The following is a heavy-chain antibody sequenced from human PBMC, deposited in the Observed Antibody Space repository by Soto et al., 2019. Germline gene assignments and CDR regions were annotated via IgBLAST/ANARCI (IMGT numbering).Heavy chain of an antibody. J-gene: IGHJ4*02. V-gene: IGHV1-2*02. D-gene: IGHD3-9*01. Sequence: ASVKVSCKASGYTFTGYYMHWVRQAPGQGLEWMGWINPNSGGTNYTQKFQGRVTMTRDTSISTAYMELSRLRSDDTAVYYCAGYCDILTGLDYWGQETLGTVSS. CDR2: INPNSGGT. CDR3: AGYCDILTGLDY. CDR1: GYTFTGYY.